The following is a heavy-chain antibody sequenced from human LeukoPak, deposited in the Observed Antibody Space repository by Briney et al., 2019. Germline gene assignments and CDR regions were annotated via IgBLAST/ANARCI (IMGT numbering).Heavy chain of an antibody. CDR3: ARFRGFTYGPYYFDY. CDR2: IYYSGNT. D-gene: IGHD5-18*01. CDR1: GGSISSSSNY. J-gene: IGHJ4*02. Sequence: SETLSLTCTVSGGSISSSSNYWGWIRQPPGKGLEWIGNIYYSGNTYYNPSLKSRATFSVDTSKNQFSLKLSSVTAADTAVYYCARFRGFTYGPYYFDYWGQGTLVTVSS. V-gene: IGHV4-39*01.